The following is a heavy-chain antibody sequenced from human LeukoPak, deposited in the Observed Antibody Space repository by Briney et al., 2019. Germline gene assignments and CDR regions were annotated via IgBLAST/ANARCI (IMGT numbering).Heavy chain of an antibody. J-gene: IGHJ4*02. CDR3: AKDQHGDYVSDY. CDR1: GFIFSSYG. CDR2: ISYDGSIK. Sequence: PGGSLRLSCAASGFIFSSYGMHWIRQAPGKGLEGVAFISYDGSIKDSAASVKGRFTFSRDNSKNALYLQMNSLRAEDTAVYYCAKDQHGDYVSDYWGQGTLVTVSS. V-gene: IGHV3-30*02. D-gene: IGHD4-17*01.